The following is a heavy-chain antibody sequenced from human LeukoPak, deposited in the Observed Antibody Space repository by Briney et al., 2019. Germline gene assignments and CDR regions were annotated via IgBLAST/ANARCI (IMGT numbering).Heavy chain of an antibody. D-gene: IGHD3-10*01. CDR2: ISESGNII. CDR3: TRETYHYTSGN. CDR1: GFTFSSYA. Sequence: PGGSLRLSCAASGFTFSSYAMSWVRQAPGKGLEWVSYISESGNIIYYSDSVKGRFAVSRDNAKNSVYLHMNSLRAADTAVYFCTRETYHYTSGNWGQGTLVTVSS. J-gene: IGHJ4*02. V-gene: IGHV3-48*03.